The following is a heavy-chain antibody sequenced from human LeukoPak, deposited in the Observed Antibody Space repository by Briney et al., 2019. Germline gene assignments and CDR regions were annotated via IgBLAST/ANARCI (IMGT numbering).Heavy chain of an antibody. CDR3: AKGGHHFNPFFY. CDR2: IHAGGSDP. D-gene: IGHD3-3*01. Sequence: PGGSLRLSCAASGFTFSSSPMGWVRQALGKGLEWVSSIHAGGSDPFYGDSVQGRFTISRDNSKNTLSLQLNSLRVEDTAVYFCAKGGHHFNPFFYCGQGTLVTVSS. CDR1: GFTFSSSP. V-gene: IGHV3-23*01. J-gene: IGHJ4*02.